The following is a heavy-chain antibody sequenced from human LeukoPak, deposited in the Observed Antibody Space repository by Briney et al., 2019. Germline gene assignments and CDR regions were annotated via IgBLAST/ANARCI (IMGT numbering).Heavy chain of an antibody. D-gene: IGHD6-13*01. CDR3: ARGVRTYSSSWYPFDY. CDR1: GYTFTGYY. Sequence: GASAKVSCKASGYTFTGYYMHWVRQAPGQGLEWMGWINPNSGGTNYAQKFQGRVTMTRDTSISTAYMELSRLRSDDTAVYYCARGVRTYSSSWYPFDYWGQGTLVTVSS. J-gene: IGHJ4*02. CDR2: INPNSGGT. V-gene: IGHV1-2*02.